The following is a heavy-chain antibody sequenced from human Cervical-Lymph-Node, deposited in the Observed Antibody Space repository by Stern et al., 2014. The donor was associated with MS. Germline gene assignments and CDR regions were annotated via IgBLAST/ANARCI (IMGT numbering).Heavy chain of an antibody. D-gene: IGHD3-3*01. CDR1: GFTFSKYG. CDR2: MSHDGRMK. Sequence: VQLVESGGGVVQPGRSLRLSCAASGFTFSKYGMHWVRQAPGKGLEWVAVMSHDGRMKDYRDTVKCLFPISIDNSKNTLYLQMSSLRAEDTAVYYCAKSGAIFGVIITPYYHYGMDVWGQGTTVIVSS. V-gene: IGHV3-30*18. CDR3: AKSGAIFGVIITPYYHYGMDV. J-gene: IGHJ6*02.